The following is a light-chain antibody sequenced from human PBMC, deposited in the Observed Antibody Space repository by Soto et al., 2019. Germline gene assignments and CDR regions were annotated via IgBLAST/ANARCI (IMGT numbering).Light chain of an antibody. J-gene: IGKJ1*01. CDR3: QQYDRSPRT. Sequence: EIVMSQSLATLSLSAGERATXSCRASQSVTNSYVAWYQRTAGHAPRLLIYGATSRAAGIPGRFSGSGSGTDFTLTISRLEPEDFAVYYCQQYDRSPRTFGQGTMVDIK. V-gene: IGKV3-20*01. CDR2: GAT. CDR1: QSVTNSY.